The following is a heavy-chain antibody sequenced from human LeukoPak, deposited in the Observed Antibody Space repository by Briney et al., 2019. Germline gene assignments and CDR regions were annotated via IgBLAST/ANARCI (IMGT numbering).Heavy chain of an antibody. CDR2: FDPEDGET. CDR1: GYTLTELS. V-gene: IGHV1-24*01. J-gene: IGHJ6*03. Sequence: ASVKVSCKVSGYTLTELSMHWVRQAPGKGLEWMGGFDPEDGETIYAQKFQGRVTMTRDTSISTAYMELSRLRSDDTAVYYCARTEGGFYYYYYMDVWGKGTTVTVSS. CDR3: ARTEGGFYYYYYMDV.